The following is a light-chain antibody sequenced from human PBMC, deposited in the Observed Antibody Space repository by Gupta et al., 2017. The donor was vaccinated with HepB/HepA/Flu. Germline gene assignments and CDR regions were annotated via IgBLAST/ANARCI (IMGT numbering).Light chain of an antibody. CDR1: QSFVSTDGYIY. V-gene: IGKV2-30*01. CDR2: KVA. Sequence: SQSPLSLRVCVGGSASIACKSSQSFVSTDGYIYFNWFHKRPGQSQRLIIYKVANRDSGVPDRFSGSASGNDFTMMISRVDEEEVGVYYCLQRTFWWTFGQGTKVEI. CDR3: LQRTFWWT. J-gene: IGKJ1*01.